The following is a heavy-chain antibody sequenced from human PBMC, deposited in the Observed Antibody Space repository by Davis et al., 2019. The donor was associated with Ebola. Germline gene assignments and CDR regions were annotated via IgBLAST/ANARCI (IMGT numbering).Heavy chain of an antibody. Sequence: MPSETLSLTCAVYGGSFSGYYWSWIRQPPGKGLEWIGEINHSGSTNYNPSLKSRVTISVDTSKNQFSLKLSSVTAADTAVYYCARDQGLYYYDSSGYLDYWGQGTLVTVSS. CDR1: GGSFSGYY. CDR2: INHSGST. J-gene: IGHJ4*02. D-gene: IGHD3-22*01. CDR3: ARDQGLYYYDSSGYLDY. V-gene: IGHV4-34*09.